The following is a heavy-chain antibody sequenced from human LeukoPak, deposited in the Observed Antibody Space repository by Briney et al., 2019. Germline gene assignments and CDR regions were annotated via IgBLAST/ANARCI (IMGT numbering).Heavy chain of an antibody. CDR1: GGSISSSKW. D-gene: IGHD5-18*01. CDR3: ARLSGYKYGDGFGYYLDF. J-gene: IGHJ4*02. V-gene: IGHV4-4*02. CDR2: IYYSGST. Sequence: PSGTLSLTCAVSGGSISSSKWWSWVRQPPAKGLEWIGYIYYSGSTNYNPSLKSRVTISVDTSKNQFSLKLSSVTAADTAVYYCARLSGYKYGDGFGYYLDFWGQGTLVTVSS.